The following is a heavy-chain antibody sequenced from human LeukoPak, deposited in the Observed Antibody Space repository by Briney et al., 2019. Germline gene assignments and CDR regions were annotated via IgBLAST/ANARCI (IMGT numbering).Heavy chain of an antibody. J-gene: IGHJ4*02. V-gene: IGHV1-46*01. CDR3: ARPAKRWLQLGAYFDY. D-gene: IGHD5-24*01. CDR1: GYTFTSYY. Sequence: ASVKVSCKASGYTFTSYYMHWVRQAPGQGLEWMGIINPSGGSTSYAQKFQGRVTMTRDTSTSTVCMELSSLRSEDTAVYYCARPAKRWLQLGAYFDYWGQGTLVTVSS. CDR2: INPSGGST.